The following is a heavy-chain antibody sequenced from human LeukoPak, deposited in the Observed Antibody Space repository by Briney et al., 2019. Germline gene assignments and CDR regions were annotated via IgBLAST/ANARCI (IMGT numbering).Heavy chain of an antibody. CDR3: ARAYCSGGSCYSESSDAFDI. CDR2: IYHSGST. V-gene: IGHV4-30-2*01. D-gene: IGHD2-15*01. Sequence: KPSETLSLTCTVSGASISSGNYYWTWIRQPPGKGLEWIGYIYHSGSTYYNPSLKSRVTISVDRSKNQFSLKLSSVTAADTAVYYCARAYCSGGSCYSESSDAFDIWGQGTMVTVSS. CDR1: GASISSGNYY. J-gene: IGHJ3*02.